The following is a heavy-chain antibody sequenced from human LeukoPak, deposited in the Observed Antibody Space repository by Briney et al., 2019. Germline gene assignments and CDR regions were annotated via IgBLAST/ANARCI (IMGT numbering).Heavy chain of an antibody. J-gene: IGHJ5*02. Sequence: ASVKVSCKASGYTFTSYDINWVRQATGQGLEWMGWMNPNSGNTGYAQKFQGRVTMTRNTSISTAYMELSSLRSEDTAVYYCARAEAPDNWFDPWAQGTRVIVSS. CDR2: MNPNSGNT. CDR3: ARAEAPDNWFDP. CDR1: GYTFTSYD. V-gene: IGHV1-8*01. D-gene: IGHD1-14*01.